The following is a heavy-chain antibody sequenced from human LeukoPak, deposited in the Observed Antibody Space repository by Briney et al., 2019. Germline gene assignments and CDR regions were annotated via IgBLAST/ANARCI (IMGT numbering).Heavy chain of an antibody. CDR1: GFTLCKIW. CDR3: ARDGRYCSSSATGCYDQWDSN. Sequence: GGSLRLSCAASGFTLCKIWMSSVRQAPGEGRGWVANIQRDGSEKYYVGSVSGRFTISRDNARNSLYLHMNRLRVEDTAVYYCARDGRYCSSSATGCYDQWDSNWGQGTLVTVSS. V-gene: IGHV3-7*01. CDR2: IQRDGSEK. D-gene: IGHD2-2*01. J-gene: IGHJ4*02.